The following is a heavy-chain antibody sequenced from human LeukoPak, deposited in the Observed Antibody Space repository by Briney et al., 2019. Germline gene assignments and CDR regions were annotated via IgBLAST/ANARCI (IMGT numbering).Heavy chain of an antibody. Sequence: PGGSLRLSCAASGFTFSSYAMSWVRQAPGKGLEWVSAISGSGGSTYYADSVKGLFTISRDNSKNTLYLQMNSLRAEDTAVYYCAKPPRQWLDYYFDYWGQGTLVTVSS. CDR2: ISGSGGST. D-gene: IGHD6-19*01. V-gene: IGHV3-23*01. CDR3: AKPPRQWLDYYFDY. J-gene: IGHJ4*02. CDR1: GFTFSSYA.